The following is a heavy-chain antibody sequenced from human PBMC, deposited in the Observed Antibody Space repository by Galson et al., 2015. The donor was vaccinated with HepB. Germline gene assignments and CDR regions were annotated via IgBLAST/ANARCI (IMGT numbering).Heavy chain of an antibody. CDR1: GGSISSSSYY. D-gene: IGHD6-13*01. J-gene: IGHJ6*03. Sequence: LSLTCTVSGGSISSSSYYWGWIRQPPGKGLEWIGSIYTSGSTNYNPSLKSRVTMSVDTSKNQFSLKLSSVTAADTAVYYCARGTPQYSSSWSTDYYYYYYMDVWGKGTTVTVSS. CDR3: ARGTPQYSSSWSTDYYYYYYMDV. CDR2: IYTSGST. V-gene: IGHV4-39*07.